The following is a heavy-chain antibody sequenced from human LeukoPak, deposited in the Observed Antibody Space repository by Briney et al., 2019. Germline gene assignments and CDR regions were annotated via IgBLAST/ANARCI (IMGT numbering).Heavy chain of an antibody. D-gene: IGHD3-16*01. CDR3: ARERLGGGAFDI. Sequence: GGSLRLSCAASGXTFSSYGMHWVRQAPGKGLEWVAVIWYDGSNKFYADFVKGRFTISRDNSKNTLFLQMNILRAEDTAVYYCARERLGGGAFDIWGQGTMVTVSS. CDR1: GXTFSSYG. CDR2: IWYDGSNK. V-gene: IGHV3-33*01. J-gene: IGHJ3*02.